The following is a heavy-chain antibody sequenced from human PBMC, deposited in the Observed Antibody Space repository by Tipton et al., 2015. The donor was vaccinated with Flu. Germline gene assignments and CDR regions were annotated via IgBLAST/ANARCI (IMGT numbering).Heavy chain of an antibody. J-gene: IGHJ4*02. V-gene: IGHV3-48*02. D-gene: IGHD2-8*01. CDR2: ISGSGTTV. CDR3: AAGVYVSTNY. CDR1: GFTFSTYS. Sequence: VQLVQSGGGLVQPGGSLRLSCAASGFTFSTYSMNWVRQAPGKGLEWVSYISGSGTTVHFADSVKGRFTISRDNAKNSLYLEMNSLRDEDTAVYYCAAGVYVSTNYWGQGTLVTVSS.